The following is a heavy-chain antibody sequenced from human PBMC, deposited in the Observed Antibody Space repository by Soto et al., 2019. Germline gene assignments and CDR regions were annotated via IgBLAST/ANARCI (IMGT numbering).Heavy chain of an antibody. J-gene: IGHJ4*02. CDR2: SRNKANSYTT. D-gene: IGHD2-2*01. Sequence: EVQLVDSGGGLVQPGGSLRLSCAASGFTFSDYYMNWVRQAPGKGLEWVGRSRNKANSYTTEYAPSVKGRFSISRDGSENSLYLQMYSLKTEDTAMYYCARAYCSTTSCSRAFFDYWGQGTLVTVSS. CDR3: ARAYCSTTSCSRAFFDY. CDR1: GFTFSDYY. V-gene: IGHV3-72*01.